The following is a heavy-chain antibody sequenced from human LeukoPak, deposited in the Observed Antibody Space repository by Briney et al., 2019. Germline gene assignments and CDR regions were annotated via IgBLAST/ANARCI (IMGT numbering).Heavy chain of an antibody. J-gene: IGHJ4*02. D-gene: IGHD6-13*01. CDR1: GGSISSYY. Sequence: SETLSLTCTVSGGSISSYYWSWIRQPAGKGLEWIGRIHTSGSTNYNPSLKSRVTMSVDTSKNQFSLKLSSVTAADTAVYYCARDSSSQGYFDYWGQGALVTVSS. CDR3: ARDSSSQGYFDY. CDR2: IHTSGST. V-gene: IGHV4-4*07.